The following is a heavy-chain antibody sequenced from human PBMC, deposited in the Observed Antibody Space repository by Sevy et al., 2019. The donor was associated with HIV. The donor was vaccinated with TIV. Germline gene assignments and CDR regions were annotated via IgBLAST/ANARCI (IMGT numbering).Heavy chain of an antibody. CDR2: IRSKDIGGAT. Sequence: GGSLRLSCTGSGFTFGDYAMSWFRQAPGMGLEWVGFIRSKDIGGATEYAASVKGRFTFSSDDSESIADLQMNSLKTEDTAVYYCTRGYYYDSSGYSDYWGQGTLVTVSS. CDR3: TRGYYYDSSGYSDY. D-gene: IGHD3-22*01. J-gene: IGHJ4*02. CDR1: GFTFGDYA. V-gene: IGHV3-49*03.